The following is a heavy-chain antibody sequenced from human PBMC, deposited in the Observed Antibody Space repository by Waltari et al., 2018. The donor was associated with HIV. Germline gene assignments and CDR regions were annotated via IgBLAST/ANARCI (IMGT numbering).Heavy chain of an antibody. Sequence: EVELSESGGGLVQPGGSLRLSCTASGFSFDNYGMSWVRQAPGEGLEWVSGISNRGESTDYADSVKGRFTIPRENSKDTLLLKMPSLRPEDTATYYVAKDPVRFLEGLSTYLDSWGQGILVTVSS. D-gene: IGHD3-3*01. J-gene: IGHJ4*02. CDR2: ISNRGEST. CDR3: AKDPVRFLEGLSTYLDS. V-gene: IGHV3-23*01. CDR1: GFSFDNYG.